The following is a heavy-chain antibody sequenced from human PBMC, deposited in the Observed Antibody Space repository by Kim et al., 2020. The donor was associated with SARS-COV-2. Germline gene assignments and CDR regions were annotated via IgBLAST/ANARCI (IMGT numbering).Heavy chain of an antibody. CDR1: GGSISSGGYY. V-gene: IGHV4-31*03. CDR2: IYYSGST. Sequence: SETLSLTCTVSGGSISSGGYYWSWIRQHPGKGLEWIGYIYYSGSTYYNPSLKSRVTISVDTSKNQFSLKLSSVTAADTAVYYCARARYNWNLFWDYWGQGTLVTISS. J-gene: IGHJ4*02. D-gene: IGHD1-20*01. CDR3: ARARYNWNLFWDY.